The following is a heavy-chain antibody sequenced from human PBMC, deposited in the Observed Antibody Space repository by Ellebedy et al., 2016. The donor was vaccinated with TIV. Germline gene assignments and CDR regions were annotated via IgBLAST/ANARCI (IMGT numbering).Heavy chain of an antibody. D-gene: IGHD6-25*01. Sequence: AASVMVSCKASGYTFRDCGVAWVRQAPGEGPHWMGWISPYNGRTVYERRFQDRVTMTTDTPTSTAYLELRSLRSDDTAAYYCARSFAAVFDSWGQGTLVTVSS. CDR2: ISPYNGRT. J-gene: IGHJ4*02. CDR3: ARSFAAVFDS. V-gene: IGHV1-18*01. CDR1: GYTFRDCG.